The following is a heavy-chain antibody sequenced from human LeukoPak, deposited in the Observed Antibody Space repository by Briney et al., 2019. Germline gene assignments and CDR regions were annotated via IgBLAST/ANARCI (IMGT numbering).Heavy chain of an antibody. V-gene: IGHV3-30-3*01. CDR1: GFTFSSYP. D-gene: IGHD2-15*01. Sequence: GRSLRLSCAASGFTFSSYPMHWVRQAPGKGLEWVAVISNDGSNKYYADSVKGRFTISRDNAKNSLYLQMNSLRAEDTAVYYCARDFYCSGGSCYSPYYYGMDVWGQGTTVTVSS. CDR3: ARDFYCSGGSCYSPYYYGMDV. CDR2: ISNDGSNK. J-gene: IGHJ6*02.